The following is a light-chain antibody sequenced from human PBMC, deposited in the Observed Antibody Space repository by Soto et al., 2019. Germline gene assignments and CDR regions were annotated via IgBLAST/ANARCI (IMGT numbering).Light chain of an antibody. Sequence: DIGMTQSAANLSVLPGEGVSLXCRASLGISINLAWYQQRPGQAPRPLIYGASTRAHGGPARFSGSGSVTDFTRTINRLEPEDFAVYYGQQFGSSSWTFGQGTKVDIK. CDR3: QQFGSSSWT. J-gene: IGKJ1*01. CDR1: LGISIN. CDR2: GAS. V-gene: IGKV3-15*01.